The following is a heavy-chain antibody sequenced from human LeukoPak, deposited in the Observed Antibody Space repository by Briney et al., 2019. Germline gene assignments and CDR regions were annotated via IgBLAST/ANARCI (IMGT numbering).Heavy chain of an antibody. D-gene: IGHD5-18*01. J-gene: IGHJ4*02. CDR2: TRNKANSYTT. V-gene: IGHV3-72*01. CDR3: ARVKASYGFLDY. CDR1: GFTFSDHY. Sequence: GGSLRLSCAASGFTFSDHYMDWVRQAPGKGLEWVGRTRNKANSYTTEYAASVKGRFTISRDASKNSLYLQMNSLKTEDTAVYYCARVKASYGFLDYWGQGTLVTVSS.